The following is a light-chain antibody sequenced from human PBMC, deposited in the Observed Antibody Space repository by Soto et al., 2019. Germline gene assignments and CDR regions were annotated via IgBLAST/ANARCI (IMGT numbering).Light chain of an antibody. CDR1: RSDVGGYNY. J-gene: IGLJ1*01. CDR2: EVS. CDR3: SSSARTNNRV. Sequence: QSALTQPPSASGSSGQSVTISCAGTRSDVGGYNYVSWYQQQPGKAPKLMIYEVSKRPSGVPDRFSGSKSGNTASLTVSGLQAEDEADYYCSSSARTNNRVFGTGTKLTV. V-gene: IGLV2-8*01.